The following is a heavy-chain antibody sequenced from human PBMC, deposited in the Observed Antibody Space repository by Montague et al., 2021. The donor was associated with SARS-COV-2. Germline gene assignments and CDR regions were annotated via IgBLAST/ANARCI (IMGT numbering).Heavy chain of an antibody. V-gene: IGHV4-39*01. J-gene: IGHJ4*02. CDR2: IYYSGST. D-gene: IGHD6-25*01. Sequence: SETLSLTCTVSGGSISSSSYYWGWIRQPPGKGLEWIGSIYYSGSTYYNPSLKSRVTISVDTSRNQFSLKLSSVTAADTAVYYCARYSSGWRGGGIDYWGQGALVTVSS. CDR1: GGSISSSSYY. CDR3: ARYSSGWRGGGIDY.